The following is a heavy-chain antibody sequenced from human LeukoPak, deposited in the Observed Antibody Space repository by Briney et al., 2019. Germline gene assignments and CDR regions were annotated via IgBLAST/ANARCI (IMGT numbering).Heavy chain of an antibody. CDR3: ARGPNKSDGGNSGSAWFDP. CDR1: GYTFTTYD. CDR2: MNPNSGNT. Sequence: RASVKVSCKASGYTFTTYDINWVRQATGQGLEWMGWMNPNSGNTGYAQKFQGRVTMTRNTSISTAYMELSSLRSEDTAAYYCARGPNKSDGGNSGSAWFDPWGQGTLVTVSS. V-gene: IGHV1-8*01. D-gene: IGHD4-23*01. J-gene: IGHJ5*02.